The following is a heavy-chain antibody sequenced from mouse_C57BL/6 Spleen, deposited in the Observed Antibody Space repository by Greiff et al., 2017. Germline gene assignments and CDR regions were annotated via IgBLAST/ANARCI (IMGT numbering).Heavy chain of an antibody. V-gene: IGHV1-81*01. Sequence: QVHVKQSGAELARPGASVKLSCKASGYTFTSYGISWVKQRTGQGLEWIGEIYPRSGNTYYNEKFKGKATLTADKSSSTAYMELRSLTSEDSAVYFCARSNYDYDEDYAMDYWGQGTSVTVSS. J-gene: IGHJ4*01. CDR1: GYTFTSYG. D-gene: IGHD2-4*01. CDR3: ARSNYDYDEDYAMDY. CDR2: IYPRSGNT.